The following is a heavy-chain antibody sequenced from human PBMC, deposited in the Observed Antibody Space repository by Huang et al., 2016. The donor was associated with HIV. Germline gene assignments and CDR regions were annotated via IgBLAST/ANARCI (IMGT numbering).Heavy chain of an antibody. D-gene: IGHD3-22*01. V-gene: IGHV3-30*03. CDR3: ATSRYDGSTSYHNEYFQH. CDR2: TSYDETYI. Sequence: QLQLVESGGGVVQPGRSLRLSCAASGFPRCHFGTHWVRQASGNGLEWLAITSYDETYIYYADSGKVRFTISRDNSKNMLYLQMNRLTAEDTAVYYCATSRYDGSTSYHNEYFQHWGQGTLVTVSP. CDR1: GFPRCHFG. J-gene: IGHJ1*01.